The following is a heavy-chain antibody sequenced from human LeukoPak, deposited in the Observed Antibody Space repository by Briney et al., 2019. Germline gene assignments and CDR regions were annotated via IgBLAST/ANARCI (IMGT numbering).Heavy chain of an antibody. V-gene: IGHV1-18*01. J-gene: IGHJ6*03. CDR2: ISAYNGNT. CDR3: AREGPSRTYYYYYMDV. Sequence: ASVKVSCKASGYTFTSYGISWVRQAPGQGLEWMGWISAYNGNTNYAQKLQGRVTMTTDTSTSTAYMELRSLRSDDTAVYYCAREGPSRTYYYYYMDVWGKGTTVTVSS. D-gene: IGHD6-13*01. CDR1: GYTFTSYG.